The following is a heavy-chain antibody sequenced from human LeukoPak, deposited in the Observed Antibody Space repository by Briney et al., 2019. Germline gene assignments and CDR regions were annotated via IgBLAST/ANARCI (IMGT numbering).Heavy chain of an antibody. CDR2: IYYSGST. Sequence: SETLSLTCTVSGGSISSSSYYWGWIRQPPGKGLEWIGSIYYSGSTYYNPSLKSRVTISVDTSKNQFSLKLSSVTAADTAVYYCARLGGRITMVRGVIIRGRRRDFDYWGQGTLVTVSS. V-gene: IGHV4-39*07. CDR1: GGSISSSSYY. J-gene: IGHJ4*02. CDR3: ARLGGRITMVRGVIIRGRRRDFDY. D-gene: IGHD3-10*01.